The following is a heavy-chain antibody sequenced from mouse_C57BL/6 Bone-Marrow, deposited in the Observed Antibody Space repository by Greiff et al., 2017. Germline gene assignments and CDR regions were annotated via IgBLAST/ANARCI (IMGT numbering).Heavy chain of an antibody. CDR2: ISSGGSYT. CDR3: ARQGITTVVAPYYFDY. V-gene: IGHV5-6*01. D-gene: IGHD1-1*01. J-gene: IGHJ2*01. CDR1: GFTFSSYG. Sequence: EVQVVESGGDLVKPGGSLKLSCAASGFTFSSYGMSWVRQTPDKRLEWVATISSGGSYTYYPDSVKGRFTISRDNAKNTLYLQMSSLKSADTAMYYCARQGITTVVAPYYFDYWGQGTTLTVSS.